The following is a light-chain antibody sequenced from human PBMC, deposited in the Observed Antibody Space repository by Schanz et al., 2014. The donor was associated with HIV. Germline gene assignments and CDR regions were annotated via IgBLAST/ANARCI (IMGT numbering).Light chain of an antibody. V-gene: IGKV1-5*03. CDR2: QAS. Sequence: DIQMTQSPSTLSASVGDRVTITCRASQTIYSWLAWYQQKPGRAPNLLIYQASTLETGVPSRFSGSGSGTEFTLTIYSLQPDDSATYYCQQYHSSAWTFGQGTRLEIK. CDR1: QTIYSW. J-gene: IGKJ1*01. CDR3: QQYHSSAWT.